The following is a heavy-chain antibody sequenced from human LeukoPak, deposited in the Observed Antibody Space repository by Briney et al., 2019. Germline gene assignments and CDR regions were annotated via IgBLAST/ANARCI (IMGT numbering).Heavy chain of an antibody. D-gene: IGHD3-10*01. CDR1: RFNFGEFW. Sequence: PEGSLRLSCEASRFNFGEFWMAWVRQTPGKGLEWVADIKEDGSEKFYVDSVKGRFTISRDNAKNSLYLQMNSLRAEDTAVYYCARDYYGSGYFDYWGQGTLVTVSS. J-gene: IGHJ4*02. CDR3: ARDYYGSGYFDY. CDR2: IKEDGSEK. V-gene: IGHV3-7*01.